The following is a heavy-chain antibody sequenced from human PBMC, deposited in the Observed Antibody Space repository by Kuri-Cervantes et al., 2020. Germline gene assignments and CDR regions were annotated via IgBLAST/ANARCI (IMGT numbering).Heavy chain of an antibody. V-gene: IGHV3-7*01. D-gene: IGHD6-19*01. CDR2: IKQDGSEK. J-gene: IGHJ4*02. CDR3: ARHRSGWYSFDY. Sequence: ETLSLTCAASGFTFSSYEMNWVRQAPGKGLEWVANIKQDGSEKYYVDSVKGRFTISRDNAKNSLYLQMNSLRAEDTAVYYCARHRSGWYSFDYWGQGTLVTVSS. CDR1: GFTFSSYE.